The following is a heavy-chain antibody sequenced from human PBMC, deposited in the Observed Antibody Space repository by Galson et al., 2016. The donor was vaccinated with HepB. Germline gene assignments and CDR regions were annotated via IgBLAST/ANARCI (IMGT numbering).Heavy chain of an antibody. J-gene: IGHJ4*02. D-gene: IGHD2-21*01. CDR3: AIVPNCGGDCFKHY. CDR1: GSTLSELS. V-gene: IGHV1-24*01. CDR2: FDPEHGET. Sequence: SVKVSCKVSGSTLSELSMHWVRQAPGKGLEWMGGFDPEHGETIYAQKFQGRVTMTEDTSTDTAYMELSSLRSDDTAVYYCAIVPNCGGDCFKHYWGQGTLVTVSS.